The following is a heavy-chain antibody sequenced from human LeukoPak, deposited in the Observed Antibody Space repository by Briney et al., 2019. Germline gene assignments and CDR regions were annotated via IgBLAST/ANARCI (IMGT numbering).Heavy chain of an antibody. D-gene: IGHD3-10*01. CDR1: GGTFSSYA. CDR3: ARSPNPDYYGSGSYYFDY. J-gene: IGHJ4*02. CDR2: IIPIFGTA. V-gene: IGHV1-69*13. Sequence: GASVTVSCTASGGTFSSYAISWVRQAPGQGLEWMGGIIPIFGTANYAQKFQGRVTITADESTSTAYMELSSLRSEDTAVYYCARSPNPDYYGSGSYYFDYWGQGTLVTVSS.